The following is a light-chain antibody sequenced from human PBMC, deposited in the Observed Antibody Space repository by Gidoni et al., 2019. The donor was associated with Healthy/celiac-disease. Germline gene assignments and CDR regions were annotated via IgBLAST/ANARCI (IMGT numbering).Light chain of an antibody. CDR2: LGS. CDR1: QSLLYSNGYNY. V-gene: IGKV2-28*01. Sequence: DIVMTQSPLSLPVTAGEPASISCRSSQSLLYSNGYNYLDWYLQKPGQSPQLLVYLGSNRASGVPDRFSGSGSGTDFTLKISRVEAEDVGVYYCMQALQTPFTFGPGTKVDIK. J-gene: IGKJ3*01. CDR3: MQALQTPFT.